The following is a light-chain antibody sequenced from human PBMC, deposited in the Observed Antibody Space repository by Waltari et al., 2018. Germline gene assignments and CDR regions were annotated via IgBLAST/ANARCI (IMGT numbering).Light chain of an antibody. CDR2: WAS. CDR1: PPVLLPSYNKHY. J-gene: IGKJ1*01. V-gene: IGKV4-1*01. Sequence: DIVLTQSPASLTVALGAGAPLNCTSSPPVLLPSYNKHYLAWYRQKAGQPPEALIYWASSRVSGVPDRFSGSGSGTEFTLTISSLQPEDVAIYYCQQYFDIQWTFGQGTMVEIK. CDR3: QQYFDIQWT.